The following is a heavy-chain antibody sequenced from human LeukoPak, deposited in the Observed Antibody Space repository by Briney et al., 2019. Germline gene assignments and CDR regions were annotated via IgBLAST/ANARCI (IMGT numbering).Heavy chain of an antibody. Sequence: PGGSLRLSCQASGFPFSTFPMSWVRQAPGKGLEWVSTLSGDGSDTYYADSVKGRFTISRDTSKNTLFLQMNSPRADDTAIYYCTKGGHGDYWGQGTMVTVSS. CDR3: TKGGHGDY. V-gene: IGHV3-23*01. J-gene: IGHJ4*02. CDR2: LSGDGSDT. CDR1: GFPFSTFP. D-gene: IGHD2-21*02.